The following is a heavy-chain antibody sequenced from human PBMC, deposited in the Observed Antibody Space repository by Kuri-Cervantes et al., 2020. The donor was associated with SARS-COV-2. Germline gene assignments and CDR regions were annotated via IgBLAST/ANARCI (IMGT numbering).Heavy chain of an antibody. CDR2: IYYSGST. J-gene: IGHJ4*02. CDR1: GGSISSYY. Sequence: ESLKISCTVSGGSISSYYWSWIRQPPGKGLEWIGYIYYSGSTNYNPSLKSRVTISVDTSKNQFSLTLSSVTAADTAAYYCARVARPTGANDYWGQGTLVTVSS. CDR3: ARVARPTGANDY. V-gene: IGHV4-59*01. D-gene: IGHD1-26*01.